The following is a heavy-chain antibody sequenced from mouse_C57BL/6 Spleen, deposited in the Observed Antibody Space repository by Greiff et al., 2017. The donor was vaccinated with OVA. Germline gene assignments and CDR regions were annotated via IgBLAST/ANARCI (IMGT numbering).Heavy chain of an antibody. D-gene: IGHD1-1*01. CDR3: AREGVTTVVATGYFDY. V-gene: IGHV1-76*01. Sequence: VKLQESGAELVRPGASVKLSCKASGYTFTDYYINWVKQRPGQGLEWIARIYPGSGNTYYNEKFKGKATLTAEKSSSTAYMQLSSLTSEDSAVYFCAREGVTTVVATGYFDYWGQGTTLTVSS. CDR1: GYTFTDYY. J-gene: IGHJ2*01. CDR2: IYPGSGNT.